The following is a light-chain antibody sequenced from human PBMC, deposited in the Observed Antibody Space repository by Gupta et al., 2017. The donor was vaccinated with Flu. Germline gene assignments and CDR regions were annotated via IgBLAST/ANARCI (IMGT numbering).Light chain of an antibody. CDR1: QSVSSSY. CDR2: GAS. Sequence: TLSLSPGERATLPCRASQSVSSSYLAWYKQKPGQAPRLLIYGASSRATGIPDRFSGSGSGTDFTLTISRREPEDFAVYYCQQYGSSPTWTFGQGTKVEIK. J-gene: IGKJ1*01. V-gene: IGKV3-20*01. CDR3: QQYGSSPTWT.